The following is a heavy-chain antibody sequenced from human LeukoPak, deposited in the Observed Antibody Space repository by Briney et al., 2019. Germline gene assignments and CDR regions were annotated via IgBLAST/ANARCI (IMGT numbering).Heavy chain of an antibody. V-gene: IGHV3-21*01. J-gene: IGHJ4*02. CDR2: ISSSSSYI. Sequence: SGGSLRLSCAASGFTFSTYNMNWVRQAPGKGLEWVSSISSSSSYIYYADSVKGRFTISRDNAKNSLYLQMNSLRAEDTAVYYCARGGVGATKGFDYWGQGTLVTVSS. CDR1: GFTFSTYN. CDR3: ARGGVGATKGFDY. D-gene: IGHD1-26*01.